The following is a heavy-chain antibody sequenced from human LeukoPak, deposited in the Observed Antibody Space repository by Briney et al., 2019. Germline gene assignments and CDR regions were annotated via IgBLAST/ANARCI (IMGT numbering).Heavy chain of an antibody. CDR1: GYTFTGYY. J-gene: IGHJ5*02. CDR3: ARGPMYGSGSYGRFDP. Sequence: ASVKVSCKASGYTFTGYYMHWVRQAPGQGLEWMGWINPNSGGTNYAQKFQGRVTMTRDTSISTAYMELSRLRSDDTAVYYCARGPMYGSGSYGRFDPWGQGTLVTVSS. D-gene: IGHD3-10*01. V-gene: IGHV1-2*02. CDR2: INPNSGGT.